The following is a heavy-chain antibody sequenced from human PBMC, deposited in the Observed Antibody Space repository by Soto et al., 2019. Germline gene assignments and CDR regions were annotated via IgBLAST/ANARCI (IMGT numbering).Heavy chain of an antibody. J-gene: IGHJ4*02. Sequence: SETLSLSCTVSGCSISSYYWSWIRQPPGKGLEWIGYIYYSGSTNYNPSLKSRVTISVDTSKNQFSLKLSSVTAADTAVYYCARAPRGNYGYPSYFDYWGQGTLVTVSS. V-gene: IGHV4-59*01. CDR3: ARAPRGNYGYPSYFDY. CDR2: IYYSGST. D-gene: IGHD3-10*01. CDR1: GCSISSYY.